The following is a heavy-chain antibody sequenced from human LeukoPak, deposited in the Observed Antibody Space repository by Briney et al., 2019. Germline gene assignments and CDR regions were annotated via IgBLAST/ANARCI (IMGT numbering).Heavy chain of an antibody. CDR1: GFTFSDYY. J-gene: IGHJ6*03. CDR3: ARSIAAAEATYYYYYYYMDV. Sequence: GGSLRLSCAASGFTFSDYYMSWIRQAPGKGLEWVSYISSSGSTIYYADSVKGRFTISRDNAKNSLYLQMNSLRAEDTAVYYCARSIAAAEATYYYYYYYMDVWGKGTTVTVSS. D-gene: IGHD6-13*01. CDR2: ISSSGSTI. V-gene: IGHV3-11*04.